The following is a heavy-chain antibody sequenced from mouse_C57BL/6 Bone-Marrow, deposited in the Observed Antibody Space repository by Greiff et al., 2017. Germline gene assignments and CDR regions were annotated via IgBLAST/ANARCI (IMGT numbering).Heavy chain of an antibody. CDR2: IHPNSGST. CDR3: ARPYYYGSSYTAWFAY. V-gene: IGHV1-64*01. CDR1: GYTFTSYW. D-gene: IGHD1-1*01. J-gene: IGHJ3*01. Sequence: VQLQQPGAELVKPGASVKLSCKASGYTFTSYWMHWVKQRPGQGLEWIGMIHPNSGSTNYNEKFKSKATLTVAKSSSTAYMQLSRLTSADSAVYYCARPYYYGSSYTAWFAYWGQGTLVTVSA.